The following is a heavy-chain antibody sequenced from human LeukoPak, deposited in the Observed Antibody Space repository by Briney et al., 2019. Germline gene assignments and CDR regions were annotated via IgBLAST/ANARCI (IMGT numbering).Heavy chain of an antibody. Sequence: GGSLRLSCAASGFTFSSYSMNWVRDAPGKGLEWGSSISSSSSYIYYADSVKGRFTTSRDNAKNSLYLQMNSLRAQDTAVYYCARAPYQLLLDDAFDIWGQGTMVTVSS. CDR2: ISSSSSYI. J-gene: IGHJ3*02. CDR3: ARAPYQLLLDDAFDI. V-gene: IGHV3-21*01. D-gene: IGHD2-2*01. CDR1: GFTFSSYS.